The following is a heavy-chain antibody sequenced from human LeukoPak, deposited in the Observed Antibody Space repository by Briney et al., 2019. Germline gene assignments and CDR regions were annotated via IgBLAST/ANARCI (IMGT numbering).Heavy chain of an antibody. CDR3: ARGGIVVVPAAMAAAFDI. D-gene: IGHD2-2*01. Sequence: ASVKVSCKASGYTFTSHGISWVRQAPGQGLEWMGWINPNSGGTNYAQKFQGRVTMTRDTSISTAYMELSRLRSDDTAVYYCARGGIVVVPAAMAAAFDIWGQGTMVTVSS. J-gene: IGHJ3*02. V-gene: IGHV1-2*02. CDR1: GYTFTSHG. CDR2: INPNSGGT.